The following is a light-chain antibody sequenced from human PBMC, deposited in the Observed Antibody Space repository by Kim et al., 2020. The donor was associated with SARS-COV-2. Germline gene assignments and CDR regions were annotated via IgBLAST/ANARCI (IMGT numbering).Light chain of an antibody. CDR2: EVN. V-gene: IGLV2-23*02. CDR1: TSDVGNYNH. J-gene: IGLJ3*02. CDR3: CSYAGSSTWV. Sequence: QSALTQPSSVSGSPGQSITISCTGTTSDVGNYNHVSWYQQHPGKAPKLMLYEVNKRSSGVSNCFSGSKSGNTASLTISGLQAEDEADYYCCSYAGSSTWVFGGGTQLTVL.